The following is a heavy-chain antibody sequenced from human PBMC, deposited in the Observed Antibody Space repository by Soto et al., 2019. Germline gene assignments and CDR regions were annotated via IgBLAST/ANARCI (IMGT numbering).Heavy chain of an antibody. J-gene: IGHJ4*02. Sequence: QVQLVESGGGVVQPGRSLRLSCAASGFIFSNYAMNWVRQAPGKGLEWVALISHDGNNDYYTDSVKGRFTISRDNFKSALYLQMNSLRPEDTALYYCAKCTSTSCHLGSDYWGQGTLVTVSS. CDR2: ISHDGNND. CDR1: GFIFSNYA. CDR3: AKCTSTSCHLGSDY. V-gene: IGHV3-30-3*01. D-gene: IGHD2-2*01.